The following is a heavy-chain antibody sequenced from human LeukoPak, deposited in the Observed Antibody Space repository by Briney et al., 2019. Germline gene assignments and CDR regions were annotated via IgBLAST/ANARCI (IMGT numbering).Heavy chain of an antibody. Sequence: PSGTLSLTCTVSGGSISSYYWSWIRQPAGKGLEWIGRIYTSGSTNYNPSLKSRVTMSVDTSKNQFSLKLSSVTAADTAVYYCARERNPDYDFWSGYYEAPYYYYYMDVWGKGTTVTVSS. CDR1: GGSISSYY. V-gene: IGHV4-4*07. CDR2: IYTSGST. CDR3: ARERNPDYDFWSGYYEAPYYYYYMDV. J-gene: IGHJ6*03. D-gene: IGHD3-3*01.